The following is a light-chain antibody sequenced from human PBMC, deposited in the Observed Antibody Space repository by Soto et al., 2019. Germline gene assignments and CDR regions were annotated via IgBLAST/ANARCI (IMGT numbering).Light chain of an antibody. CDR3: QQYTSYSWT. Sequence: DILMTHSASTLATPVGDSVTITYRASQNIRSWLAWYQQKPGKDPKLLLYDASTLESGGPSRCSGGGSWTEFTRSIRRLQLDDFSTYYYQQYTSYSWTFGQGTTVEIK. CDR2: DAS. CDR1: QNIRSW. V-gene: IGKV1-5*01. J-gene: IGKJ1*01.